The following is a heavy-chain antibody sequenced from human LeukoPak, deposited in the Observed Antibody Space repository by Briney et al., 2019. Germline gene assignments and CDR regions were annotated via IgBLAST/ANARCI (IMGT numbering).Heavy chain of an antibody. Sequence: NPSETLSLTCSVSGDSISTYYWSWIRQSPGKGLEWIGYILDRGGTNSDPSLKSRVTISVDTSKNQFSLKLNSLTAADTAVYYCTRGFGPRYFADWGPGTLVTVSS. V-gene: IGHV4-59*08. CDR1: GDSISTYY. CDR2: ILDRGGT. D-gene: IGHD3-16*01. CDR3: TRGFGPRYFAD. J-gene: IGHJ4*02.